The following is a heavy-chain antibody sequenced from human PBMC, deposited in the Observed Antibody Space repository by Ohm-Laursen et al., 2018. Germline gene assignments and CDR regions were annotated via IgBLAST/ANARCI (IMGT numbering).Heavy chain of an antibody. CDR2: INPNSGGT. CDR3: ARTRGITMVRGVIMGY. CDR1: GYTFTGYY. D-gene: IGHD3-10*01. J-gene: IGHJ4*02. V-gene: IGHV1-2*02. Sequence: ASVKVSCKASGYTFTGYYMHWVRQAPGQGLEWMGWINPNSGGTNYAQKFQGRVTMTKDRSTSTVYMELSGLRSEDTAVYYCARTRGITMVRGVIMGYWGQGTLVGVSS.